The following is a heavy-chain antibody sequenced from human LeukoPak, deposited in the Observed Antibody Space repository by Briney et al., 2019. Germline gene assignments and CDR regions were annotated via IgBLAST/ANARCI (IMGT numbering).Heavy chain of an antibody. V-gene: IGHV1-24*01. CDR2: FDPEDGET. CDR1: GYTLTELS. D-gene: IGHD3-3*01. J-gene: IGHJ3*02. CDR3: ATEFGGFWRSNAFDI. Sequence: ASVKVSCKVSGYTLTELSMHWVRQAPGKGLEWMGGFDPEDGETIYAQKFQGRVTMTEDTSTDTAYMELSSLRSEDTAVYYCATEFGGFWRSNAFDIWGQGTMVTVSS.